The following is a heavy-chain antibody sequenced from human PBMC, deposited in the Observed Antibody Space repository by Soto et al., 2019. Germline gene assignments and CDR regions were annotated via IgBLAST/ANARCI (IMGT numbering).Heavy chain of an antibody. J-gene: IGHJ6*02. CDR3: AREYSSSSSEIGYYYYGMDV. Sequence: SVKVSCKASGGTFSSYAISWVRQAPGQGLEWMGGIIPIFGTANYAQKFQGRVTITADESTSTAYMELSSLRSEDTAVYYCAREYSSSSSEIGYYYYGMDVWGQGTTVTVS. CDR1: GGTFSSYA. D-gene: IGHD6-6*01. CDR2: IIPIFGTA. V-gene: IGHV1-69*13.